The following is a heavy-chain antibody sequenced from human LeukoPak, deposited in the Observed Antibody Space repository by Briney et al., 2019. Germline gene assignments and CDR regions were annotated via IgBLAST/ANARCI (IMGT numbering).Heavy chain of an antibody. Sequence: GGSLRLSCSASGFTFSSYSMNWVRQAPGKGLEWVSYISSSSSTIYCADSVKGRFTISRDNAKNSLYLQMNSLRAEDTAVYYCAACIAAAGLFDYWGQGTLVTVSS. CDR1: GFTFSSYS. CDR2: ISSSSSTI. V-gene: IGHV3-48*04. D-gene: IGHD6-13*01. CDR3: AACIAAAGLFDY. J-gene: IGHJ4*02.